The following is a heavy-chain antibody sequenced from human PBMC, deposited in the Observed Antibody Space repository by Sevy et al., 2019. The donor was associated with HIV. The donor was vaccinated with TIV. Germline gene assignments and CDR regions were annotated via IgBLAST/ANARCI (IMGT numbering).Heavy chain of an antibody. V-gene: IGHV3-30*18. CDR1: GFTFRSYG. CDR3: AKVSGGHRSGYWGYFDN. CDR2: TSYDGSNK. J-gene: IGHJ4*02. D-gene: IGHD3-22*01. Sequence: GGSLRLSCAASGFTFRSYGMHWVRQAPGKGLEWVAVTSYDGSNKYYADSVKGRFTISRDNSKNTLYLQMNSLRAEDTAVYYCAKVSGGHRSGYWGYFDNWGQGSLVTVSS.